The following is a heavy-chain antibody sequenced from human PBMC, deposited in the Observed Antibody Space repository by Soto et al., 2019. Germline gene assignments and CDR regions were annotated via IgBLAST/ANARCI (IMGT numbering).Heavy chain of an antibody. CDR3: ARDNREAGYPDYYGMDV. CDR2: IIPIFGTA. J-gene: IGHJ6*02. V-gene: IGHV1-69*13. CDR1: GGTFSSYA. Sequence: ASVKVSCKASGGTFSSYAISWVRQAPGQGLEWMGGIIPIFGTANYAQKFQGRVTITADESTSTAYMELSSLRSEDTAVYYCARDNREAGYPDYYGMDVWGQGTTVTVSS. D-gene: IGHD6-19*01.